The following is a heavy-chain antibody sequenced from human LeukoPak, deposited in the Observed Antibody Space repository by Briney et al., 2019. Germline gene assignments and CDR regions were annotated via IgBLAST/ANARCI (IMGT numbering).Heavy chain of an antibody. CDR3: ARRGMTTVTTVFDY. Sequence: PSETLSLTCTVSGGSISSYYWSWIRQPPGKGLEWIGYIYYSGSANYNPSLKSRVTISVDKSKNQFSLKLSSVTAADTAVYYCARRGMTTVTTVFDYWGQGTLVTVSS. CDR1: GGSISSYY. V-gene: IGHV4-59*12. CDR2: IYYSGSA. J-gene: IGHJ4*02. D-gene: IGHD4-17*01.